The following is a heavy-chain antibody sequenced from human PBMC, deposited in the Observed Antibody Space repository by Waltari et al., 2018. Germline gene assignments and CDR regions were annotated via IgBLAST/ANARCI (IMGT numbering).Heavy chain of an antibody. CDR1: GLTVNSES. CDR2: ISGGGSA. Sequence: QLVESGGGLVQPGGSQTLSCTGFGLTVNSESMTWVRQAPGKGLEWVSSISGGGSAGYADSVRGRFSVLRDISKNTMYLQMSSLRPEDSAVYYCARDRSPAAHYYHGLDVWGQGTTVTVSS. CDR3: ARDRSPAAHYYHGLDV. D-gene: IGHD6-25*01. J-gene: IGHJ6*02. V-gene: IGHV3-66*01.